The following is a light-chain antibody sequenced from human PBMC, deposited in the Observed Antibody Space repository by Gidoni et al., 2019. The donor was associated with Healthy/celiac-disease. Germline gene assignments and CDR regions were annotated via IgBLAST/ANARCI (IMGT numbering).Light chain of an antibody. V-gene: IGLV3-1*01. J-gene: IGLJ2*01. CDR2: QES. Sequence: SYELTPTPSLSVSPGQTASITCSGDKVGDKYACWYQQKPGQSPVLVIYQESKRPPGIPERFSGSNSGNTATLTISGTQAMDEADYYCQAWDSSYVVFGGGTKLTVL. CDR1: KVGDKY. CDR3: QAWDSSYVV.